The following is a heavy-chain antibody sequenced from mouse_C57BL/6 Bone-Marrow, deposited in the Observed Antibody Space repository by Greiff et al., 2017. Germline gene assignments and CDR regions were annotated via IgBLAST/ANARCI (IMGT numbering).Heavy chain of an antibody. J-gene: IGHJ3*01. D-gene: IGHD2-3*01. V-gene: IGHV1-5*01. Sequence: EVQLQQSGTVLVRPGASVKMSCKTSGYTFTSYWMHWVKQRPGQGLEWIGAIYPGNGDTSYNQKFKGKAKLTAVTSASTAYMELSSLTNEDSAVYYCTTRGDGYSPFAYWGQGTLVTVSA. CDR1: GYTFTSYW. CDR2: IYPGNGDT. CDR3: TTRGDGYSPFAY.